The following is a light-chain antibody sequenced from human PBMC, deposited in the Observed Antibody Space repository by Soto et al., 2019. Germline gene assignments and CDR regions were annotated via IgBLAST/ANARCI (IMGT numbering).Light chain of an antibody. Sequence: QSALTQPPSASGTPGQRVTISCSGSSSNIGTHTENWYQQLPGTAPKLLIYANNQRPSGVPDRFSGSKSGTSASLAVSGLQSEDEADYYCATWDDSLSGSVFGPGTKVTVL. J-gene: IGLJ1*01. V-gene: IGLV1-44*01. CDR3: ATWDDSLSGSV. CDR1: SSNIGTHT. CDR2: ANN.